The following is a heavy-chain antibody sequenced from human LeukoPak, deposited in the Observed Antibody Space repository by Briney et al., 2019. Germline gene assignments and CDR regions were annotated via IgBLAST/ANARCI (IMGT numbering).Heavy chain of an antibody. CDR1: GXTFSSYS. V-gene: IGHV3-21*01. D-gene: IGHD5-12*01. CDR2: ISSSSSYI. CDR3: ARGSGYLFDY. J-gene: IGHJ4*02. Sequence: GGSLRLSCAASGXTFSSYSVNWVRQAPGKGLEWVSSISSSSSYIYYADSVKGRFTISRDNAKNSLYLQMNSLRAEDTAVYYCARGSGYLFDYWGQGTLVTVSS.